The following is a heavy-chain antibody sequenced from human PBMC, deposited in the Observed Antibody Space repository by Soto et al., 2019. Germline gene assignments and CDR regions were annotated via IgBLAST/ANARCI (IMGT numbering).Heavy chain of an antibody. CDR1: GYTLTNYG. CDR2: VTPYKADT. D-gene: IGHD5-12*01. V-gene: IGHV1-18*04. CDR3: ATDGPSNSGNLYAFDI. Sequence: QAQLVQSGAEVKKCRASVRVSCKASGYTLTNYGVTWVRQAPGQGLEWLGRVTPYKADTNSAQNLQGRVTMATDTSTNTAYLELRSLRSDDTAVYFCATDGPSNSGNLYAFDIWGQGTMVTVSA. J-gene: IGHJ3*02.